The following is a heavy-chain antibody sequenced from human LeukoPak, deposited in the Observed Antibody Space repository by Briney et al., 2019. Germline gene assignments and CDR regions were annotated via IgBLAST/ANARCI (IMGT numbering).Heavy chain of an antibody. V-gene: IGHV1-18*04. Sequence: ASVKVSCKASGYTFTGYSIHWVRQAPGQGLEWMGWISGYTGNTNDAQNLQGRVTMTTDTSTSTAYMELRSLRSDDTALYYCARSSWFGGRSEWRWFDPWGQGTLVTVPS. J-gene: IGHJ5*02. CDR2: ISGYTGNT. D-gene: IGHD3-10*01. CDR3: ARSSWFGGRSEWRWFDP. CDR1: GYTFTGYS.